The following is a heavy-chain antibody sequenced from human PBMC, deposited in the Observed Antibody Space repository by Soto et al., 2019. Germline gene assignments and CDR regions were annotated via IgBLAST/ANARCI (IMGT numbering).Heavy chain of an antibody. J-gene: IGHJ5*02. V-gene: IGHV3-21*01. D-gene: IGHD2-15*01. Sequence: GGSLRLSCAASGFTFSSYSMNWVRQAPGKGLEWVSSISSSSSYIYYADSVKGRFTISRDNAKNSLYLQMNSLRAEDTAVYYCARDSEVVAATAPFDPWGQGTLVTVSS. CDR3: ARDSEVVAATAPFDP. CDR2: ISSSSSYI. CDR1: GFTFSSYS.